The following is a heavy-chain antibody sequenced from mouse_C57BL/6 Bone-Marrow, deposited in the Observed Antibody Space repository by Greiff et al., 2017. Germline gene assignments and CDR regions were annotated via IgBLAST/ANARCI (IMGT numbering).Heavy chain of an antibody. CDR1: GYTFTSYW. Sequence: QVQLQQPGAELVRPGSSVKLSCKASGYTFTSYWMHWVKRRPIQGLEWIGNIDPSDSETHYNQKFKDKATLTVDKSSSTAYMQLSSLTSEDSAVYYCARVSSSYSFYAMDYWGQGTSVTVSS. CDR3: ARVSSSYSFYAMDY. V-gene: IGHV1-52*01. J-gene: IGHJ4*01. D-gene: IGHD1-1*01. CDR2: IDPSDSET.